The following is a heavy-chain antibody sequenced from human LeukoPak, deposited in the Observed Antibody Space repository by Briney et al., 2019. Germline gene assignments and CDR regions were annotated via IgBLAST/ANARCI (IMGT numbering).Heavy chain of an antibody. CDR2: ISAYNGNT. J-gene: IGHJ4*02. CDR1: GHTFTSYG. CDR3: ALRLGYCSGGSCYSKFDY. Sequence: ASVKVSCKASGHTFTSYGISWVRQAPGQGLEWMGWISAYNGNTNYAQKLQGRVTMTTDTSTSTAYMELRSLRSDDTAVYYCALRLGYCSGGSCYSKFDYWGQGTLVTVSS. V-gene: IGHV1-18*01. D-gene: IGHD2-15*01.